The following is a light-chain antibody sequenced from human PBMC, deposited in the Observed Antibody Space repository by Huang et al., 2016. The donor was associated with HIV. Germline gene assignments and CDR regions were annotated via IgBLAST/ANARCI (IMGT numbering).Light chain of an antibody. V-gene: IGKV3-15*01. J-gene: IGKJ2*01. CDR3: QQYNNWPPVT. CDR2: GTS. Sequence: EVVMTQSPATLSVSPGERATLSCRASQNINSNLAWYQQKPGQTPRLLIYGTSTRATGIPARFSGSGSWTEFTLTISSLQSEDFAVYYCQQYNNWPPVTFGQGTKLEIK. CDR1: QNINSN.